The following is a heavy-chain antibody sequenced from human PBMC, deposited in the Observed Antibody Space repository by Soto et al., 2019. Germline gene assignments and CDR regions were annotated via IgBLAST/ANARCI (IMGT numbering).Heavy chain of an antibody. CDR2: ISGSGGST. V-gene: IGHV3-23*01. CDR1: GGTFSSYA. D-gene: IGHD3-3*01. J-gene: IGHJ4*02. Sequence: GGSLRLSGAASGGTFSSYAMSWVRQAPGKGLEWVSAISGSGGSTYYADSVKGRFTISRDNSKNTLYLQMNSLRAEDTAVYYCAKERRLRFLEWLSPGCYFDYWGQGTLVTVSS. CDR3: AKERRLRFLEWLSPGCYFDY.